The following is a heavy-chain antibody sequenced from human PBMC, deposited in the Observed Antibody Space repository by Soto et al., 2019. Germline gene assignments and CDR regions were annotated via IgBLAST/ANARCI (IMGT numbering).Heavy chain of an antibody. CDR2: TYYRSKWYN. V-gene: IGHV6-1*01. CDR1: GDSVSSNSAA. D-gene: IGHD6-6*01. CDR3: ARGHSIAARSYYYYGMDV. J-gene: IGHJ6*02. Sequence: SQTLSLTCAISGDSVSSNSAAWNWIRQSPSRGLEWLGRTYYRSKWYNDYAVSVKSRITINPDTSKNQFSLQLNSVTPEDTAVYYCARGHSIAARSYYYYGMDVWGQGTTVTVSS.